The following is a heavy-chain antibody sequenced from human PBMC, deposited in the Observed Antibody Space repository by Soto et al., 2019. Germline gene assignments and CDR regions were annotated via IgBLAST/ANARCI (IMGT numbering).Heavy chain of an antibody. CDR1: GFTFSSYG. J-gene: IGHJ3*02. CDR3: AKDFLQYCGGDCLGAFDI. Sequence: HPGGSLRLSCAASGFTFSSYGMHWVRQAPGKGLEWVAVISYDGSNKYYADSVKGRFTISRDNSKNTLYLQMNSLRAEDTAVYYCAKDFLQYCGGDCLGAFDIWGQGTMVTVSS. V-gene: IGHV3-30*18. D-gene: IGHD2-21*02. CDR2: ISYDGSNK.